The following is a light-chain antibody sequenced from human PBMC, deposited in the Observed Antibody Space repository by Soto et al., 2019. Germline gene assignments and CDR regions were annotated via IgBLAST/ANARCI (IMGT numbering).Light chain of an antibody. V-gene: IGKV3-20*01. CDR3: QQYGSSPRT. CDR1: QSVSSSY. J-gene: IGKJ1*01. CDR2: GAS. Sequence: EIVLTQSPGTLSLSPGERACLSCRASQSVSSSYLAWYQQKPGQAPTLLIYGASSRATGIPDRFSGSGSGTDFTLTISRLEPEDFAVYYCQQYGSSPRTFGQGTKVDI.